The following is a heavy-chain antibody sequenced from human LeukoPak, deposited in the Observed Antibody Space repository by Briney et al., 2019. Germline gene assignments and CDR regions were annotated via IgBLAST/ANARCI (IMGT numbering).Heavy chain of an antibody. D-gene: IGHD2-2*02. Sequence: ASVKVSCKASGYTFTSYGISWVRQAPGQGLEWMGWINPNSGGTNYAQKFQGWVTMTRDTSISTAYMELRSLRSDDTAVYYCARSYSPTYCSSTSCYKGPRYWGQGTLVTVSS. CDR2: INPNSGGT. J-gene: IGHJ4*02. CDR3: ARSYSPTYCSSTSCYKGPRY. V-gene: IGHV1-2*04. CDR1: GYTFTSYG.